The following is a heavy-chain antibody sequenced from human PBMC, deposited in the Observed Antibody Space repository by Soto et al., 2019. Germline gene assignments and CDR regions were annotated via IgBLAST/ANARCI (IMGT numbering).Heavy chain of an antibody. Sequence: EVQLVASGGGLVKPGGSLRLSCAASGFTFSSYSMNWVRQAPGKGLEWVSSISSSSSYIYYADSVKGRFTISRDNAKNSMYLQMNSLRAEDTAVYYCARDQPGYRDGDGLRYWGQGPLVTVSS. V-gene: IGHV3-21*01. CDR3: ARDQPGYRDGDGLRY. J-gene: IGHJ4*02. CDR2: ISSSSSYI. D-gene: IGHD5-18*01. CDR1: GFTFSSYS.